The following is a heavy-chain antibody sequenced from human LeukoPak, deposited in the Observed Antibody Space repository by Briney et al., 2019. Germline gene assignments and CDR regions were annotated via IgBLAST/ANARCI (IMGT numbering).Heavy chain of an antibody. Sequence: ASVKVSCKASGYTFTSYGISWVRQAPGQGLEWMGWISAYNGNTNYAQKLQGRVTMTTDTSTSTAYMELRSLRSDDTAVYYCARDSGFMVRGVITRPSMGMDVWGKGTTVTVSS. V-gene: IGHV1-18*04. J-gene: IGHJ6*04. CDR3: ARDSGFMVRGVITRPSMGMDV. CDR2: ISAYNGNT. CDR1: GYTFTSYG. D-gene: IGHD3-10*01.